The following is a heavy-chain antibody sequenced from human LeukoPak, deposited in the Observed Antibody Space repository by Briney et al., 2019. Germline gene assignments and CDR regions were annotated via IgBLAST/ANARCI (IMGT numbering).Heavy chain of an antibody. D-gene: IGHD4-17*01. CDR3: MGGDHYAADPF. J-gene: IGHJ4*02. V-gene: IGHV4-59*13. CDR1: GVSISSYY. Sequence: SETLSLTCIVSGVSISSYYWICIRQASGKGLGWTRYIYYRATTNSTTSLTTRVTISLDTSTTLFSLKLTSVTAADTAVYYCMGGDHYAADPFWGQGTLVTVSS. CDR2: IYYRATT.